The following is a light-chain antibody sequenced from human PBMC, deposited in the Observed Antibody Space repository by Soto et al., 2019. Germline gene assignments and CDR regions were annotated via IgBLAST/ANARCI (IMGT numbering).Light chain of an antibody. CDR2: DAS. J-gene: IGKJ4*01. V-gene: IGKV1-33*01. Sequence: DIQMTQSPSSLSASVGDRVTITCQASQDISNYLNWYQQKPGKAPKLLIYDASNLETGVPSRFSGSGSVTDFTFPISRLQPEDIATYYCQQYDNRPPRLTFGGGTKVVIK. CDR1: QDISNY. CDR3: QQYDNRPPRLT.